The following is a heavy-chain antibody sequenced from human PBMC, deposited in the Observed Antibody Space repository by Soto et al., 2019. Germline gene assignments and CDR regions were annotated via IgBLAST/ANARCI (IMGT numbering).Heavy chain of an antibody. D-gene: IGHD6-19*01. Sequence: QVQLVESGGGVVQPGRSLRLSRAASGFTFSGYGMHWVRQAPGKGLEWVAVIWYDGSNENYADSVKGRFTISRDNSKNTLYLQMNSLRAEDTAVYYCTRRYSDGWYSDYWGQGTLVTVSS. J-gene: IGHJ4*02. CDR1: GFTFSGYG. V-gene: IGHV3-33*01. CDR3: TRRYSDGWYSDY. CDR2: IWYDGSNE.